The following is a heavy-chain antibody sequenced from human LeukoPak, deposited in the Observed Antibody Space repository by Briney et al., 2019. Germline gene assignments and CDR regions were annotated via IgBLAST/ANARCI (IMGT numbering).Heavy chain of an antibody. Sequence: SVKVSCKASGGTFSSYAISWVRQAPGQGLEWMGGIIPIFGTANYAQKFQGRVTITADKSTSTAYMELSSLRSEDTAVYYCAKEADVVVPAAMLKYFDYWGQGTLVTVSS. J-gene: IGHJ4*02. CDR3: AKEADVVVPAAMLKYFDY. CDR2: IIPIFGTA. V-gene: IGHV1-69*06. D-gene: IGHD2-2*01. CDR1: GGTFSSYA.